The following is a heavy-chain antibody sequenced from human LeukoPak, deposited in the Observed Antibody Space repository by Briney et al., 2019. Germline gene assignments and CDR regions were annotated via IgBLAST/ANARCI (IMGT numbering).Heavy chain of an antibody. CDR1: GYTFTGYY. V-gene: IGHV1-8*03. Sequence: GASVNVSCKASGYTFTGYYMHWVRQAPGQGLEWMGWMNPNSGNTGYAQKFQGRVTITRNTSISTAYMELSSLRSEDTAVYYCARGKSSSWYENDAFDIWGQGTMVTVSS. J-gene: IGHJ3*02. CDR2: MNPNSGNT. D-gene: IGHD6-13*01. CDR3: ARGKSSSWYENDAFDI.